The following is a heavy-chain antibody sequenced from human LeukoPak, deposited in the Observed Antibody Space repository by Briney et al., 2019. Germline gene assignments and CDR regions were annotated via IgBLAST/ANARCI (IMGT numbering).Heavy chain of an antibody. V-gene: IGHV3-23*01. Sequence: PGASLRLSCAASGFTFSSYAMSWVRQAPGKGLEWVSVISGSGGNTYYADSVKGRFTISRVNSKNTLYLQMNSLRAEDTAIYYCAKDGKGAPVAGTGYFDYWGQGTLVTVSS. CDR1: GFTFSSYA. CDR2: ISGSGGNT. J-gene: IGHJ4*02. D-gene: IGHD6-19*01. CDR3: AKDGKGAPVAGTGYFDY.